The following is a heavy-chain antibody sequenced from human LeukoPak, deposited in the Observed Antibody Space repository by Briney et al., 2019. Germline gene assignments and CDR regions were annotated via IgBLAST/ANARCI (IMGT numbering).Heavy chain of an antibody. V-gene: IGHV3-7*01. Sequence: GGSLRLSCAASGFTFSSYWMSWVRQAPGKGLEWAANIKQDGSEKYYVDSVKGRFTISRDNAKNSLYLQMNSLRAEDTAVYYCARDWKADYYYYGMDVWGQGTTVTVSS. D-gene: IGHD1-1*01. CDR2: IKQDGSEK. J-gene: IGHJ6*02. CDR1: GFTFSSYW. CDR3: ARDWKADYYYYGMDV.